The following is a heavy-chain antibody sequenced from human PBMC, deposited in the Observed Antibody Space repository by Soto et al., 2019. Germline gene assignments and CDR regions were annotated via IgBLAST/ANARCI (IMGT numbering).Heavy chain of an antibody. CDR3: ARVEDFWSGYPPGWFDH. Sequence: NPXETLSLTCTASGCSISSYYWSWIRQPPGKGLEWIGYIYYSGSTNYNPSLKSRVTISVDTSKNQFSLKLSSVTAADTAVYYCARVEDFWSGYPPGWFDHWGQGALVTVSS. CDR1: GCSISSYY. D-gene: IGHD3-3*01. J-gene: IGHJ5*02. CDR2: IYYSGST. V-gene: IGHV4-59*01.